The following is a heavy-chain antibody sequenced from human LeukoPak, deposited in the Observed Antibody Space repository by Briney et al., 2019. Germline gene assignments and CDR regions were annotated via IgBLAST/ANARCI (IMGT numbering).Heavy chain of an antibody. CDR1: GYTFTGYY. D-gene: IGHD6-13*01. J-gene: IGHJ5*02. CDR2: INPNSGGT. Sequence: ASVKVSCKASGYTFTGYYMHWVRQAPGQGLEWMGWINPNSGGTNYAQKFQGRVTMTRDTSISTAYMELSRPRSDDTAVYYCASTGQQLVDGDWFDPWGQGTLVTVSS. CDR3: ASTGQQLVDGDWFDP. V-gene: IGHV1-2*02.